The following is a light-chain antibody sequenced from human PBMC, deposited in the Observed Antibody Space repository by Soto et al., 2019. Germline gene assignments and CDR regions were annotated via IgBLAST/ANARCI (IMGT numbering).Light chain of an antibody. V-gene: IGKV3-20*01. CDR2: GAS. CDR3: QQYDEIFLS. CDR1: QTISSSY. Sequence: EIVLTQSPGTLSLSPGERATLSCRASQTISSSYLAWYQQKPGLAPRLLIYGASNRATGIPDRFSGSGSVTDFTLTISRLESEDVAVYYCQQYDEIFLSFGGGTKVEIK. J-gene: IGKJ4*01.